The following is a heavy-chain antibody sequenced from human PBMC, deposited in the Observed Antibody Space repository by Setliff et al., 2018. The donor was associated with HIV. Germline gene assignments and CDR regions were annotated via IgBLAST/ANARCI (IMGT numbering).Heavy chain of an antibody. V-gene: IGHV1-2*02. CDR1: GYTFFEYY. Sequence: ASVKVSCKASGYTFFEYYMFWLRQAPGQGLEWMGWINPYNGATKSAHKFQGRVTVTRDTSITTTYMELTGLTSDDTAIYYCARAPIYCGGDCYLFDYWGQGTLVTVSS. CDR3: ARAPIYCGGDCYLFDY. J-gene: IGHJ4*02. D-gene: IGHD2-21*02. CDR2: INPYNGAT.